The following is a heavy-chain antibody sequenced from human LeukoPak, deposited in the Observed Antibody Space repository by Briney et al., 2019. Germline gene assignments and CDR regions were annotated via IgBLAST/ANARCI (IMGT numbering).Heavy chain of an antibody. CDR3: TLKLVAAAGDH. Sequence: GGSLRLSCAASGFTFSNYWMTWVRQAPGKGLEWVANIKPDGSVGYYVDSVRGRFIISRDNAGNSLYLQMNSLRVEDTAVYYCTLKLVAAAGDHWGQGTLVIVSS. J-gene: IGHJ4*02. D-gene: IGHD6-13*01. V-gene: IGHV3-7*01. CDR1: GFTFSNYW. CDR2: IKPDGSVG.